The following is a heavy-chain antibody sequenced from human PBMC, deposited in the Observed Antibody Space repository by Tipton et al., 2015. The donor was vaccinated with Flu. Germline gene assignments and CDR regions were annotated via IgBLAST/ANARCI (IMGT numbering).Heavy chain of an antibody. CDR2: FSGSGGST. CDR1: GFTFSSYA. D-gene: IGHD2-2*01. J-gene: IGHJ6*02. Sequence: SLRLSCAASGFTFSSYAMSWVRQAPGKGLEWVSAFSGSGGSTYYADSVKGRFTISRDNSKNTLYLQMNSLRAEDTAVYYCAKWKRYCSSTSCYGGGYYYYGMDVWGQGTTVTVSS. V-gene: IGHV3-23*01. CDR3: AKWKRYCSSTSCYGGGYYYYGMDV.